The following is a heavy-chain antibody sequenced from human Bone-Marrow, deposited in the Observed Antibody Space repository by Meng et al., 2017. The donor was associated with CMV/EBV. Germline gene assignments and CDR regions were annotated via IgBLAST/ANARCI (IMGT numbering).Heavy chain of an antibody. CDR1: GDSVSSNSAA. D-gene: IGHD2-2*02. CDR2: TYYRSKWYN. J-gene: IGHJ4*02. CDR3: ARGPRGGYCSSTSCYSFDY. Sequence: SQTLSLTCAISGDSVSSNSAAWNWIRQSPSRGLEWLGRTYYRSKWYNDYAVSVKSRITINPDTSKNQFSLQLNSVTPEDTAVYYCARGPRGGYCSSTSCYSFDYWGQGPLVPFYS. V-gene: IGHV6-1*01.